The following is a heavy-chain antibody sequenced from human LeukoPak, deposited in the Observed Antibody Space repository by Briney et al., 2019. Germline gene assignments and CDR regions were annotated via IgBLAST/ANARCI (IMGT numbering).Heavy chain of an antibody. Sequence: ASVKVSCKASGYTFTSYYMHWVRQAPGQGLEWMGIINPSGGSTSSAQYFQGRVTMTRDTSTSTVYMELSSLRSEDTAVYYCARSSGWHDASDIWGQGTMVTVSS. V-gene: IGHV1-46*01. J-gene: IGHJ3*02. CDR2: INPSGGST. CDR3: ARSSGWHDASDI. D-gene: IGHD6-19*01. CDR1: GYTFTSYY.